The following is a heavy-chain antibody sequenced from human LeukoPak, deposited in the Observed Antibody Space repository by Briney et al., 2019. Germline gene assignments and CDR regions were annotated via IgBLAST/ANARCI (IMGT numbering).Heavy chain of an antibody. CDR1: EFTFSNYW. CDR3: ARGAVDTTMVPDY. V-gene: IGHV3-74*01. CDR2: IRGDGIVT. D-gene: IGHD5-18*01. J-gene: IGHJ4*02. Sequence: PGGSLRLSCVASEFTFSNYWIHWVRQAPGKGLVWVSRIRGDGIVTNYADSVKGRFTISRDNSKNTLYLQMSSLRAEDTAVYYCARGAVDTTMVPDYWGQGTLVTVSS.